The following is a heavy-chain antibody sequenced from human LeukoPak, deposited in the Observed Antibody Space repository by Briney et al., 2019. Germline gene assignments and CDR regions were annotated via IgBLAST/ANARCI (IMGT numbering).Heavy chain of an antibody. CDR3: AREGGFYRPLDY. CDR2: VHLDGRT. V-gene: IGHV4-4*02. J-gene: IGHJ4*02. CDR1: GGSVINTNW. D-gene: IGHD3-3*01. Sequence: SETLSLTCGVSGGSVINTNWWTWVRPPPGKGLEWIGEVHLDGRTNYNPSLGSRLTMSVDVSENQVSLKLTSVTAADTAVYYCAREGGFYRPLDYSGQGTLVTVSS.